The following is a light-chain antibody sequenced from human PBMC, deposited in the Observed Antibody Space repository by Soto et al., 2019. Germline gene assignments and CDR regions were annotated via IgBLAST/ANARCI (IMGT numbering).Light chain of an antibody. CDR1: QAILNNI. J-gene: IGKJ1*01. CDR3: QLFGTPPWT. Sequence: DIVLTQSPGNLSLYPGERATLSCMTSQAILNNILAWFQHKPRHAPRLLIYLASNRAAGIPARFSGSVSGTNFTLTISRLEPEDFAFYYCQLFGTPPWTFGQGTKVEI. V-gene: IGKV3-20*01. CDR2: LAS.